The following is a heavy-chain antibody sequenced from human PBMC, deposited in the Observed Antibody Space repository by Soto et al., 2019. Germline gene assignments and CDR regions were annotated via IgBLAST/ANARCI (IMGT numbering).Heavy chain of an antibody. D-gene: IGHD1-26*01. V-gene: IGHV4-34*01. CDR2: INHSGST. CDR1: GGSFSGYY. J-gene: IGHJ4*02. Sequence: PSETLSLTCAVYGGSFSGYYWSWIRQPPGKGLEWIGEINHSGSTNYNPSLKSRVTISVDTSKNQFSLKLSSVTAADTAVYYCARGRSGSYSYFDYWGQGTLVTVSS. CDR3: ARGRSGSYSYFDY.